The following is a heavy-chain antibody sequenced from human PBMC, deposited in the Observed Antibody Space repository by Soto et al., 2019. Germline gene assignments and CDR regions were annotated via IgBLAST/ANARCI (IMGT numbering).Heavy chain of an antibody. CDR1: GGSISSISSY. Sequence: SETLSLTCSVSGGSISSISSYWGWIRQPPGKGLEWIGSIYFIGSSYSNPSLKSRVTISVDTSQNQFSLKLNSVTAADTAVYFCARQDDQDGSASWGQGTLVTVSS. CDR3: ARQDDQDGSAS. D-gene: IGHD3-10*01. J-gene: IGHJ5*02. CDR2: IYFIGSS. V-gene: IGHV4-39*01.